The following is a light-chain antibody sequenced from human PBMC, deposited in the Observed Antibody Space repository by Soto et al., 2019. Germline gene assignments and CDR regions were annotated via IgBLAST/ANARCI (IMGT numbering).Light chain of an antibody. Sequence: DIQMTQSPSSLSASVGDRVTITFQASQDISNYLNWYQQKPGKAPKLLIYDASNLETGVLSRFSGSGSGTDFTFTISSLQPEDIATYYCQQYDNLPLTFGGGTKVDIK. CDR3: QQYDNLPLT. CDR1: QDISNY. J-gene: IGKJ4*01. CDR2: DAS. V-gene: IGKV1-33*01.